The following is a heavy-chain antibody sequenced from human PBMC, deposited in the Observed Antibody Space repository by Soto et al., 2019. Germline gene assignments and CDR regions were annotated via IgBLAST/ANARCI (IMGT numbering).Heavy chain of an antibody. CDR1: GGSISSSSYY. CDR3: ARHKEQWLAIPWFNP. J-gene: IGHJ5*02. V-gene: IGHV4-39*01. CDR2: IYYSGST. D-gene: IGHD6-19*01. Sequence: SETLSLTCTVSGGSISSSSYYWGWIRQPPGKGLEWIGSIYYSGSTYYNPSLKSRVTISVDTSKNQFSLKLSSVTAADTAVYYCARHKEQWLAIPWFNPWGQGTLVTVSS.